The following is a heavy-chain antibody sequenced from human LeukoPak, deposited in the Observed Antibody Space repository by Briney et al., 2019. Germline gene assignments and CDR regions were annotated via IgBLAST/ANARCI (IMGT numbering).Heavy chain of an antibody. V-gene: IGHV3-48*04. J-gene: IGHJ4*02. CDR1: GFTFSSYS. Sequence: GGSLRLSCAASGFTFSSYSMNWFRRAPGKGLEWVSYISSSSSTIYYADSVKGRFTISRDNARNSLYLQTNSLRAEDTALYYCARRGDYGFNFDSWGQGTLVTVSS. CDR2: ISSSSSTI. CDR3: ARRGDYGFNFDS. D-gene: IGHD4/OR15-4a*01.